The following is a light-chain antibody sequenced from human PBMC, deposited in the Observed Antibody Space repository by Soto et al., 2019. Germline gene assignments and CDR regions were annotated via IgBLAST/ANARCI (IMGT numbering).Light chain of an antibody. CDR2: GAS. J-gene: IGKJ2*01. CDR1: QSVSSSY. CDR3: QQYGSSPLYT. V-gene: IGKV3-20*01. Sequence: EIVLTQSPGTLSLSPGERATLSCRASQSVSSSYFAWYQQKPGQAPRLLIYGASSRATGIPDRFSGSGSGTDFTLPISRLEPEDFAVYYCQQYGSSPLYTFGQGTKLEIK.